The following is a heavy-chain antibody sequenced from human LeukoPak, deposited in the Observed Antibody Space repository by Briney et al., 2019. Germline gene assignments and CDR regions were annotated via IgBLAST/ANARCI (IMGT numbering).Heavy chain of an antibody. V-gene: IGHV1-8*01. CDR3: AREMGCSSTSCPAGGFDY. CDR1: GYTFTSYD. CDR2: MNPNSGNT. J-gene: IGHJ4*02. D-gene: IGHD2-2*01. Sequence: ASVKVSCNASGYTFTSYDINWVRQATGQGLEWMGWMNPNSGNTGYAQKFQGRVTMTRNTSISTAYMELSSLRSEDTAVYYCAREMGCSSTSCPAGGFDYWGQGTLATVSS.